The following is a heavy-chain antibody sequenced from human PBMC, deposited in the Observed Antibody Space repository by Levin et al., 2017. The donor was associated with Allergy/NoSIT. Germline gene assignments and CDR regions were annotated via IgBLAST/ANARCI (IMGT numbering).Heavy chain of an antibody. V-gene: IGHV3-7*01. CDR1: GFTFSSYW. D-gene: IGHD4-11*01. Sequence: GGSLRLSCAASGFTFSSYWMSWVRQAPGKGLEWVANIKQDGSEKYYVDSVKGRFTISRDNAKNSLYLQMNSLRAEDTAVYYCAGDDYRITGYYYYYMDVWGKGTTVTVSS. CDR2: IKQDGSEK. CDR3: AGDDYRITGYYYYYMDV. J-gene: IGHJ6*03.